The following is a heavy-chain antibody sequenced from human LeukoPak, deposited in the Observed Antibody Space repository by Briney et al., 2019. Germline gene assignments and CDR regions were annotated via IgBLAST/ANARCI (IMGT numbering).Heavy chain of an antibody. V-gene: IGHV1-2*02. Sequence: ASVKVSCKASGYTFTGFYMHWVRQAPGQGLEWMGWINPNSGDTNYAQKFRGRVTMTRDTSIITAYMELSRLISDDTAVYFCARGRVATNFDYWGQGTLVTVSS. CDR1: GYTFTGFY. CDR2: INPNSGDT. D-gene: IGHD5-12*01. CDR3: ARGRVATNFDY. J-gene: IGHJ4*02.